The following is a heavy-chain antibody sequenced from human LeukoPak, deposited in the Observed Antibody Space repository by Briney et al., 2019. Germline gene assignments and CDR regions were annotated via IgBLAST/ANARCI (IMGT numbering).Heavy chain of an antibody. CDR2: IYYSGST. V-gene: IGHV4-59*01. CDR3: ARAPRYCSSTSCLKNAFDI. D-gene: IGHD2-2*01. Sequence: SETLSLTCTVSGGSISSYYWSWIRQPPGKGLEWIGYIYYSGSTNYNPSLKSRVTISVDTSKNQFSLKLSSVTAADTAVYYCARAPRYCSSTSCLKNAFDIWGQGTMVTVSS. CDR1: GGSISSYY. J-gene: IGHJ3*02.